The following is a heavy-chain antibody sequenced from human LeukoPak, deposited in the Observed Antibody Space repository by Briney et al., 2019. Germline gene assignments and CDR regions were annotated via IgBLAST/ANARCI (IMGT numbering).Heavy chain of an antibody. J-gene: IGHJ5*02. CDR2: IYYTGSI. Sequence: PSETLSLTRTVSGGSISSYYWSWIRQPPGKRLEWIAFIYYTGSINYNPSLKSRASISLDTSKNLCSLRLSSVTAADTAVYYCARHAIYSGGYSYWFDPWGLGTLVTVSS. D-gene: IGHD1-26*01. V-gene: IGHV4-59*08. CDR1: GGSISSYY. CDR3: ARHAIYSGGYSYWFDP.